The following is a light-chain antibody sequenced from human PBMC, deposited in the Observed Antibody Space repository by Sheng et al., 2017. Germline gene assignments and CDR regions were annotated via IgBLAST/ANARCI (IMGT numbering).Light chain of an antibody. Sequence: QSVLTQPPSVSAAPGQKVTISCSGSTSNIGSNYVSWYQQLPGTAPKLLIYANTNRPSGVPDRFSGSKSGTSASLAITGLQAEDEADYYCQSYDSSLSGWVFGGGTRLTVL. CDR3: QSYDSSLSGWV. J-gene: IGLJ3*02. V-gene: IGLV1-40*01. CDR1: TSNIGSNY. CDR2: ANT.